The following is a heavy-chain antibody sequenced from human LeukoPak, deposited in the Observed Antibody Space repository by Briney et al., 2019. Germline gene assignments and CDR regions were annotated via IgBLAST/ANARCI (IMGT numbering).Heavy chain of an antibody. CDR1: GGSISSYY. Sequence: SETLSLTCTVAGGSISSYYWSWIRQPAGEGLEWIGRIYTSGSTNYNPSLKSRVTMSVDTSKNQFSLKLSSVTAADTAVYYCARAASTNSYYYMDAWGKGTTVTVSS. J-gene: IGHJ6*03. CDR3: ARAASTNSYYYMDA. CDR2: IYTSGST. V-gene: IGHV4-4*07. D-gene: IGHD2-2*01.